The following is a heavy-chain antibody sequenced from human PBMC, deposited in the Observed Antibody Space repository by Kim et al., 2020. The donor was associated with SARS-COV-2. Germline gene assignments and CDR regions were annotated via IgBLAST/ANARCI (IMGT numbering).Heavy chain of an antibody. CDR3: ARHRVRGAYYFDY. Sequence: NPSLKSRVTISVDTSKNQFSLKLSSVTAADTAVYYCARHRVRGAYYFDYWGQGTLVTVSS. D-gene: IGHD3-10*01. V-gene: IGHV4-39*01. J-gene: IGHJ4*02.